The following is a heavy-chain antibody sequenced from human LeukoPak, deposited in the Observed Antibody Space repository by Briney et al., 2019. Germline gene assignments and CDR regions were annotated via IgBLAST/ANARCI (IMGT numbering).Heavy chain of an antibody. D-gene: IGHD6-13*01. CDR2: MNPNSGNT. V-gene: IGHV1-8*03. CDR3: ARSSSSWYPKYFQH. CDR1: GYTFTSYD. Sequence: ASVKVSCKASGYTFTSYDINWVRQATGQGLEWMGWMNPNSGNTGYAQKFQGRVTITRNTSISTAYMELSRLRSDDTAVYYCARSSSSWYPKYFQHWGQGTLVTVSS. J-gene: IGHJ1*01.